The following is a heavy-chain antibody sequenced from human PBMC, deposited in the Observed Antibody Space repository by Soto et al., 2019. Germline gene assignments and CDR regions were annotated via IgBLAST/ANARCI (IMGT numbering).Heavy chain of an antibody. V-gene: IGHV1-3*01. CDR2: INAGNGNT. CDR3: ARRGNSGYGPNFDY. J-gene: IGHJ4*02. CDR1: GYTFTSYA. D-gene: IGHD5-12*01. Sequence: ASVKVSCKASGYTFTSYAMHWVRQAPGQRLEWMGWINAGNGNTKYSQKFQGRVTITRDTSASTAYMELSSLRSEDTAVYYCARRGNSGYGPNFDYWGQGTLVTVSS.